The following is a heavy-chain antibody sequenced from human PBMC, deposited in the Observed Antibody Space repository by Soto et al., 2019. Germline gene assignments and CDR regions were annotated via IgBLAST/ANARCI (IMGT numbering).Heavy chain of an antibody. CDR3: GRAVNILRYFDWLFDY. Sequence: GGSLRLSCAASGFTFSSYWMHWVRQAPGKGLVWVSRINSDGSSTSYADSVKGRFTISRDNAKNTLYLQMNSLRAEDTAVYYCGRAVNILRYFDWLFDYWGQGTLVTVSS. D-gene: IGHD3-9*01. CDR2: INSDGSST. V-gene: IGHV3-74*01. CDR1: GFTFSSYW. J-gene: IGHJ4*02.